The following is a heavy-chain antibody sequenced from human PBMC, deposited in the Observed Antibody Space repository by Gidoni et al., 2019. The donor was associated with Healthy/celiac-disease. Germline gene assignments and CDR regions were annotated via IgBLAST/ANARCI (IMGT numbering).Heavy chain of an antibody. CDR3: ARRPYGGNPPLGWYFDL. J-gene: IGHJ2*01. V-gene: IGHV4-31*03. Sequence: QVQLQESGPGLVKPSQTLSLTCTVSVVSISRGGYYWSWIRQHPGKGLEWIGYIYYSGSTYYNPSLKSRVTISVDTSKNQFSLKLSSVTAADTAVYYCARRPYGGNPPLGWYFDLWGRGTLVTVSS. CDR2: IYYSGST. CDR1: VVSISRGGYY. D-gene: IGHD2-15*01.